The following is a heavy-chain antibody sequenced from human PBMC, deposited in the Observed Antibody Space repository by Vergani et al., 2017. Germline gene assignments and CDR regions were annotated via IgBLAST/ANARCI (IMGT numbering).Heavy chain of an antibody. J-gene: IGHJ5*02. D-gene: IGHD6-19*01. V-gene: IGHV4-59*01. CDR1: GGSISSYY. CDR3: AKDCVIAVAGTRGFDP. Sequence: QVQLQESGPGLVKPSETLSLTCTVSGGSISSYYWSWIRQPPGKGLEWIGYIYYSGSTNYNPSLKSRVTISVDTSKNQFSLKLSSVTAADTAVYYCAKDCVIAVAGTRGFDPWGQGTLVTVSS. CDR2: IYYSGST.